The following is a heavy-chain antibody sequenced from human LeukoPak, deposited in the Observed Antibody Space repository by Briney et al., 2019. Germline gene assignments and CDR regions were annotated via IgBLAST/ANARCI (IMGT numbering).Heavy chain of an antibody. CDR3: AKDMAAYYYASGNIDY. Sequence: GGSLRLSCAASGFTFSSYGMHWVRQAPGKGLEWVAFIRYDGSDKYYADSVKGRFTISRDNSKNTLYLQMNSLRAEDTALYYCAKDMAAYYYASGNIDYWGQGTLVTVSS. D-gene: IGHD3-10*01. CDR2: IRYDGSDK. CDR1: GFTFSSYG. J-gene: IGHJ4*02. V-gene: IGHV3-30*02.